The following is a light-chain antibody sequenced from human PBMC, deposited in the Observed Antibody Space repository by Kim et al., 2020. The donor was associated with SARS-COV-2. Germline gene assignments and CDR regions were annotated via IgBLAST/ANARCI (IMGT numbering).Light chain of an antibody. CDR1: QSISTW. CDR2: DAS. CDR3: QEYDSYSWT. Sequence: GDRVTITCRASQSISTWLAWYQQKPGKAPKLLIYDASSLESGVPSRFSGSGSGTEFTLSISSLQPDDFATYYCQEYDSYSWTFGQGTKVDIK. J-gene: IGKJ1*01. V-gene: IGKV1-5*01.